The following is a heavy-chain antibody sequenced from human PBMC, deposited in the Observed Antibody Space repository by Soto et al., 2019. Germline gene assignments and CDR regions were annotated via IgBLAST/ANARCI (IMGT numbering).Heavy chain of an antibody. Sequence: QVQLVQSGAEVKKPESSVKVSCKTSGGTFVRHVISWVRQAPGQAPEWMGKINPLSGISNYAQKFQDRVTFTADTDSSTAYMELSTLRSDDTAVYYCATPACAATWCSPSHDLDHWGQGTLVTVSS. CDR2: INPLSGIS. V-gene: IGHV1-69*09. D-gene: IGHD2-2*01. CDR3: ATPACAATWCSPSHDLDH. J-gene: IGHJ4*02. CDR1: GGTFVRHV.